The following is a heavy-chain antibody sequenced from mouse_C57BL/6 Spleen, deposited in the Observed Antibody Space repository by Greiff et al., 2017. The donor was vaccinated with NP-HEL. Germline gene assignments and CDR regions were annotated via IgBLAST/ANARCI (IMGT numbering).Heavy chain of an antibody. Sequence: EVQLVESGGGLVKPGGSLKLSCAASGFTFSDYGMHWVRQAPEKGLEWVAYISSGSSTIYYADTVKGRFTISRDNAKNTLFLQMTSLRSEDTAMYYCAKADYVYAMDYWGQGTSVTVSS. J-gene: IGHJ4*01. CDR1: GFTFSDYG. V-gene: IGHV5-17*01. CDR2: ISSGSSTI. D-gene: IGHD2-4*01. CDR3: AKADYVYAMDY.